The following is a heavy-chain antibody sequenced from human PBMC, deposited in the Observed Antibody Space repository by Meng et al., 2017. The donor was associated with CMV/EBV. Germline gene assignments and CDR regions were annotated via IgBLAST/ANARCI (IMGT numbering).Heavy chain of an antibody. CDR1: ATYY. J-gene: IGHJ4*02. D-gene: IGHD6-19*01. V-gene: IGHV4-61*01. CDR3: ARGGITGSTSAWYAPNYFDF. Sequence: ATYYWAWIRPPPGKGLEWFGYIYYSGSTIYNPSLKSRVTMSVDTSKNQFSLKVNSVTTTDTAVYYCARGGITGSTSAWYAPNYFDFWGQGALVTVSS. CDR2: IYYSGST.